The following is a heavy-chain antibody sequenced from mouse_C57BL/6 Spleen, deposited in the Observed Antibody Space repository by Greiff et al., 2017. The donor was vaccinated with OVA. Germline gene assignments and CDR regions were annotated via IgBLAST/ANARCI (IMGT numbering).Heavy chain of an antibody. V-gene: IGHV5-9*01. CDR1: GFTFSSYT. CDR3: ARRGDYFDY. Sequence: EVNLVESGGGLVKPGGSLKLSCAASGFTFSSYTMSWVRQTPEKRLEWVATISGGGGNTYYPDSVKGRFTISRDNAKNTLYLQMSSLRSEDTALYYCARRGDYFDYWGQGTTLTVSS. CDR2: ISGGGGNT. J-gene: IGHJ2*01.